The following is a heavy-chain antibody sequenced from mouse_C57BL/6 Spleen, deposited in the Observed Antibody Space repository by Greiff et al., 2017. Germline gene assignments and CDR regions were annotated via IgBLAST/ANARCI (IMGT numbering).Heavy chain of an antibody. V-gene: IGHV1-55*01. J-gene: IGHJ2*01. D-gene: IGHD2-1*01. CDR3: DIYYGNYDFDN. Sequence: QVQLQQPGAELVKPGASVKMSCKASGYTFTSYWITWLKQRPGQGLEWIGDSYPGSGSTNYNEKFKSKATLTVDTSSSTAYMQLSSLTSEDSAVYYCDIYYGNYDFDNWGQGTTLTVSS. CDR2: SYPGSGST. CDR1: GYTFTSYW.